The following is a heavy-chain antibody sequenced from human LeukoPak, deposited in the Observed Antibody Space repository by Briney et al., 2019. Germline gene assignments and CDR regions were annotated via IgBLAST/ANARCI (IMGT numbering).Heavy chain of an antibody. CDR2: ISSSSSTI. CDR1: GFTFSSYS. V-gene: IGHV3-48*04. CDR3: ARGALNYYDSSGYYQVFGY. J-gene: IGHJ4*02. D-gene: IGHD3-22*01. Sequence: PGGSLRLSCAASGFTFSSYSMNWVRQAPGKGLEWVSYISSSSSTIYYADSVKGRFTISRDNAKNSLYLQMNSLRAEDTAVYYCARGALNYYDSSGYYQVFGYWGQGTLVTVSS.